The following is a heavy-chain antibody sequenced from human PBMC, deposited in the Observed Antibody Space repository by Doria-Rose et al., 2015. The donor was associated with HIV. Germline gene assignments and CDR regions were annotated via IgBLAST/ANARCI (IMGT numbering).Heavy chain of an antibody. Sequence: VQLQESGGGLVQPGRSLRLSCRGSGFTFGDYGVSWVRQAPGKGLEWVGFIRSKTYGGTTEDASSVKGRFTIARDDSKSIAYLQINGLKSEDTGMYFCTRGGPLWFGDFLYGVRGGLLGDRHDCWGQGTLVIVSS. V-gene: IGHV3-49*04. D-gene: IGHD3-10*01. J-gene: IGHJ4*02. CDR1: GFTFGDYG. CDR3: TRGGPLWFGDFLYGVRGGLLGDRHDC. CDR2: IRSKTYGGTT.